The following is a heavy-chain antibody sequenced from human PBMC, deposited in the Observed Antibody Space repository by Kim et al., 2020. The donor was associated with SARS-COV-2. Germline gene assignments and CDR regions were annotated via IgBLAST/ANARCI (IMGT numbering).Heavy chain of an antibody. CDR3: AREDRAINWFDT. CDR1: GFSFSDFY. CDR2: ISNSGNYT. D-gene: IGHD2-2*01. Sequence: GGSLRLSCAASGFSFSDFYMSWIRQAPGKGLEWISYISNSGNYTNYADSVKGRFTISRDNAANSVYLQMSSLRAEDTAIYYCAREDRAINWFDTWGQGTL. V-gene: IGHV3-11*05. J-gene: IGHJ5*02.